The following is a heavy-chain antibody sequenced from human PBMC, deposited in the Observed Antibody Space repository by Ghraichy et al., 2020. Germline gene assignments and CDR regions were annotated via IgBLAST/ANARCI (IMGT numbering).Heavy chain of an antibody. V-gene: IGHV1-69*13. Sequence: SVKVSCKASGGTFSSYAISWVRQAPGQGLEWMGGIIPIFGTANYAQKFQGRVTITADESTSTAYMELSSLRSEDTAVYYCARDRGDGYYYYGMDVWGQGTTVTVSS. CDR3: ARDRGDGYYYYGMDV. CDR2: IIPIFGTA. D-gene: IGHD3-10*01. CDR1: GGTFSSYA. J-gene: IGHJ6*02.